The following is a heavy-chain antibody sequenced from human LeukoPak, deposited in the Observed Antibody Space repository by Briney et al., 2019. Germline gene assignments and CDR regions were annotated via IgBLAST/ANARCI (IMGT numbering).Heavy chain of an antibody. Sequence: PSETLSLTCAVYGGSFSGYYWSWIRQPAGKGLEWIGRIYTSGSTNYNPSLKSRVTMSVDTSKNQFSLKLSSVTAADTAVYYCARGRIVVVPAARYYYGMDVWGQGTTVTVSS. CDR3: ARGRIVVVPAARYYYGMDV. CDR2: IYTSGST. CDR1: GGSFSGYY. J-gene: IGHJ6*02. D-gene: IGHD2-2*01. V-gene: IGHV4-59*10.